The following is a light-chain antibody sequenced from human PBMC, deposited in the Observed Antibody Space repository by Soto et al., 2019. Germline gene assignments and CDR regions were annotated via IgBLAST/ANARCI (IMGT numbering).Light chain of an antibody. CDR1: QSVSSSY. CDR2: DAS. J-gene: IGKJ1*01. V-gene: IGKV3D-20*01. CDR3: QQYKNWPLT. Sequence: EIVLTQSPGTLSLSPWEIATLSFVASQSVSSSYLAWYQQKPGLAPRLLIYDASSRATGIPDRFSGSGSGTEFTLTISSLQPEDFAVYYCQQYKNWPLTFGKGTKVDIK.